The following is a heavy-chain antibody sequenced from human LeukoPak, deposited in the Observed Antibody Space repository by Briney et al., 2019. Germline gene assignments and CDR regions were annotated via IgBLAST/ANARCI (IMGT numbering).Heavy chain of an antibody. J-gene: IGHJ4*02. CDR3: ATGAPFFDY. V-gene: IGHV4-34*01. CDR2: INHSGST. CDR1: GGSFSGYY. Sequence: PSETLSLTCAVYGGSFSGYYWSWIRQPPGKGLEWIGEINHSGSTNYNPSLKSRVTISVDTSKNQLSLKLSSVTAADTAVYYCATGAPFFDYWGQGTLVTVSS.